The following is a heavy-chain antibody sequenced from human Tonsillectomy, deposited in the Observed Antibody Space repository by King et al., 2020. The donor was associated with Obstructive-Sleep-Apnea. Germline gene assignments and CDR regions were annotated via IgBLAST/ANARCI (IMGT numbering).Heavy chain of an antibody. Sequence: VQLQESGPGLVKPPETLSLTCTVSGGYISSYYWNWFRQPPGKGLEWIGDIYYSGSTNYNRSLKSGVNILIDTSKNQFSLRLSAVTAADTAVYYCARDQGYFGSGSYRDNWFDPWGQGTLVTVSS. D-gene: IGHD3-10*01. J-gene: IGHJ5*02. CDR3: ARDQGYFGSGSYRDNWFDP. V-gene: IGHV4-59*01. CDR2: IYYSGST. CDR1: GGYISSYY.